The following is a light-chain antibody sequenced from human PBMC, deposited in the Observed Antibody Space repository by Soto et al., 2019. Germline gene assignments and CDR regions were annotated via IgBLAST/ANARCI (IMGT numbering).Light chain of an antibody. Sequence: IQLTQSPSSLSSSVGERVTITCRASRGISCYLAWYQQKPGKATKLLIYAASTLQSGVPSRCSGSASGTDFTLTISRLEPEDFVVYFCQQYSDLPMTFGQGTRLEIK. CDR2: AAS. J-gene: IGKJ5*01. CDR1: RGISCY. V-gene: IGKV1-9*01. CDR3: QQYSDLPMT.